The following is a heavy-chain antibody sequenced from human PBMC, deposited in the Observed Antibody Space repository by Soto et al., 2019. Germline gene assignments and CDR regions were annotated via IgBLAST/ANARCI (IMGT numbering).Heavy chain of an antibody. V-gene: IGHV3-21*01. CDR3: ARVGLGTWYSGGHDFWSGYLSDHYYYYGMDV. D-gene: IGHD3-3*01. CDR2: ISSSSSYI. Sequence: GGSLRLSCAASGFTFSSYSMNWVRQAPGKGLEWVSSISSSSSYIYYADSVKGRFTISRDNAKNSLYLQMNSLRAEDTAVYYCARVGLGTWYSGGHDFWSGYLSDHYYYYGMDVWGQGTTVTVSS. CDR1: GFTFSSYS. J-gene: IGHJ6*02.